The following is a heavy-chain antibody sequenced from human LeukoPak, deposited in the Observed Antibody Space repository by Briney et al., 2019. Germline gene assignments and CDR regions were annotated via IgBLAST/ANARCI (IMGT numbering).Heavy chain of an antibody. J-gene: IGHJ5*02. Sequence: SETLSLTCTVSGGSISSSPYYWGWLRQPPGKGLEWIGSIYYSGTTHYNPSLESRVTISVDTSKNQFSLKLASETAADTAINYCAKGAGGFSYYNWFDPWGQGTLVTVSS. CDR3: AKGAGGFSYYNWFDP. CDR1: GGSISSSPYY. V-gene: IGHV4-39*07. CDR2: IYYSGTT. D-gene: IGHD5-18*01.